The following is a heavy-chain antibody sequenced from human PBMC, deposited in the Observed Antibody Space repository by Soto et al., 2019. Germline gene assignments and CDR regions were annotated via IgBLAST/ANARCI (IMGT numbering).Heavy chain of an antibody. CDR1: GFTFSGSA. CDR3: TRHYDPKGYCSSTSCYGMDV. J-gene: IGHJ6*02. V-gene: IGHV3-73*01. Sequence: GSLRLSCAASGFTFSGSAMHWVRQASGKGLEWVGRIRSKANSYATAYAASVKGRFTISRDDSKNTAYLQMNSLKTEDTAVYYCTRHYDPKGYCSSTSCYGMDVWGQGTTVTVSS. CDR2: IRSKANSYAT. D-gene: IGHD2-2*01.